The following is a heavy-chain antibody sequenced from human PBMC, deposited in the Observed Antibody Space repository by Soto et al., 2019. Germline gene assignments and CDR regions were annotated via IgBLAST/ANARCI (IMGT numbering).Heavy chain of an antibody. V-gene: IGHV4-59*05. CDR2: IYYSGST. CDR3: ARSERPYYDFWSGYPLFDP. CDR1: GGSISSYY. Sequence: SETLSLTCTVSGGSISSYYWSWIRQPPGKGLEWIGSIYYSGSTYYNPSLKSRVTISVDTSKNQFSLKLSSVTAADTAVYYCARSERPYYDFWSGYPLFDPWGQGTLVTVPS. D-gene: IGHD3-3*01. J-gene: IGHJ5*02.